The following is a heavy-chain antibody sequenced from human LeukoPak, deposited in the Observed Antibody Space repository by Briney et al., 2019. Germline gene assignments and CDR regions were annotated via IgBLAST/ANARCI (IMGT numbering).Heavy chain of an antibody. D-gene: IGHD2-2*01. CDR2: ISAYNGNT. J-gene: IGHJ4*02. CDR1: GYTFTSYG. CDR3: ARDTLLSVVVVPAANVYFDY. Sequence: ASVKVSCKASGYTFTSYGISWVRQAHGQGLEWMGWISAYNGNTNYAQKLQGRVTMTTDTSTSTAYMELRSLRSDDTAVYYCARDTLLSVVVVPAANVYFDYWGQGTLVTVSS. V-gene: IGHV1-18*04.